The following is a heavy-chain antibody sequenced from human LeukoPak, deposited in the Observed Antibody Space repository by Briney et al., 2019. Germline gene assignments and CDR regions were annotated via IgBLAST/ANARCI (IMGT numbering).Heavy chain of an antibody. V-gene: IGHV4-59*01. D-gene: IGHD2-2*02. CDR1: GGSISSYY. Sequence: PSETLSLTCTVSGGSISSYYWSWIRQPPGKGLEWIGYIYYSGSTNYNPSLKSRVTISVDTSKNQFSLKLSSVTAADTAVYYCARDAGYCSSISCYTFDYWGQGTLVTVSS. CDR3: ARDAGYCSSISCYTFDY. J-gene: IGHJ4*02. CDR2: IYYSGST.